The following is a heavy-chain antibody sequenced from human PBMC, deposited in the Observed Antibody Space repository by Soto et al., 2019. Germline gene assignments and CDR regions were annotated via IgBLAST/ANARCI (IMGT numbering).Heavy chain of an antibody. CDR3: ARSIPGTTSFDY. Sequence: GGSLRLSCAASGFTFSSYSMNWVRQAPGKGLEWVSSISSSSSYIYYADSVKGRFTISRDNAKNSLYLQMNSLRAEDTAVYYCARSIPGTTSFDYWGQGTLVTVSS. CDR2: ISSSSSYI. J-gene: IGHJ4*02. D-gene: IGHD1-7*01. V-gene: IGHV3-21*01. CDR1: GFTFSSYS.